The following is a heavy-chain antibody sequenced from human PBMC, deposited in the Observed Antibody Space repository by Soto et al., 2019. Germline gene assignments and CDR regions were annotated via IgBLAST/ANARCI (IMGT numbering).Heavy chain of an antibody. CDR3: ARDSVWLANYYYYYGMDV. CDR2: IIPIFGTA. J-gene: IGHJ6*02. V-gene: IGHV1-69*12. Sequence: QVQLVQSGAEVKKPGSSVKVSCKASGGTFSSYAISWVRQAPGQGLEWMGGIIPIFGTANYAQKFQGRVTITADESTSTXXMELSSLRSEDTAVYYCARDSVWLANYYYYYGMDVWGQGTTVTVSS. D-gene: IGHD6-19*01. CDR1: GGTFSSYA.